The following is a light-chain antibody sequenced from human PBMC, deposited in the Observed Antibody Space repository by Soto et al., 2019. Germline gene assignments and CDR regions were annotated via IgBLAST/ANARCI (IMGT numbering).Light chain of an antibody. CDR1: EGIDNW. V-gene: IGKV1-12*01. CDR3: QQYDSVFT. CDR2: AAS. Sequence: DIQMTQSPSSVSASVGDRVTIICRASEGIDNWLAWYQQKPGKAPNLLIYAASNLQTGVPSRFSGSGSGTDFTFTISSLQAEDIGTYFCQQYDSVFTFGQGTRLEIK. J-gene: IGKJ5*01.